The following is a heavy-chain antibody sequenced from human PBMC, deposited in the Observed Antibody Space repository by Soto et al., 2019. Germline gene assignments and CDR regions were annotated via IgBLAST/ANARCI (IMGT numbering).Heavy chain of an antibody. V-gene: IGHV3-33*01. D-gene: IGHD6-19*01. CDR2: IWFDGINK. CDR3: ASAAYTSGYYYFDH. CDR1: GFTFSIHA. J-gene: IGHJ4*02. Sequence: QVQLVESGGGGVQPGDSLRLSCASSGFTFSIHAIHWVRQAPGKGQECVANIWFDGINKNYADSVKGRFTISRDNSKNTLFLQVNSLRAEDTAIYYCASAAYTSGYYYFDHLGQGTPVTVSS.